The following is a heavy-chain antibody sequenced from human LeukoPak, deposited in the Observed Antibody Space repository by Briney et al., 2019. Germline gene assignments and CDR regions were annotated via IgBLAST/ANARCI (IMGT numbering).Heavy chain of an antibody. Sequence: GGSLRLSCAASGFTFSSYWMNWVRQAPGKGLEWVANIKQDGSEKYYVDSVKGRFTISRDNSKNTLYLQMNSLRAEDTAVYYCATDRDYYDSSGYYFDYWGQGTLVTVSS. J-gene: IGHJ4*02. V-gene: IGHV3-7*01. CDR2: IKQDGSEK. CDR3: ATDRDYYDSSGYYFDY. CDR1: GFTFSSYW. D-gene: IGHD3-22*01.